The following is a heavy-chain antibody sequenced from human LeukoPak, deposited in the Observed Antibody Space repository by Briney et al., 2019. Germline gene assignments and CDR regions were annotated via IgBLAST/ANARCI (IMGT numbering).Heavy chain of an antibody. J-gene: IGHJ4*02. V-gene: IGHV3-9*01. CDR1: GFTFDDYA. Sequence: GGSLRLSCAASGFTFDDYAMHWVRQAPGKGLEWVSGISWNSDSVGYADSVKGRFTISRDNAKNSLYLQMNTLRAEDTALYYCAKDTVGGDYYDSSGEWDHWGQGTLVTVSS. D-gene: IGHD3-22*01. CDR2: ISWNSDSV. CDR3: AKDTVGGDYYDSSGEWDH.